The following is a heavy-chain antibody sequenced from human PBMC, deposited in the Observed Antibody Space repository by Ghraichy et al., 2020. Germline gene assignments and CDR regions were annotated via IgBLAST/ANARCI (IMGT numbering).Heavy chain of an antibody. J-gene: IGHJ5*02. V-gene: IGHV3-33*01. CDR3: VRDLLPRYYYGCADP. CDR1: GFTFSSYG. CDR2: IWYDGSNK. Sequence: GGSLRLSCAASGFTFSSYGMHWVRQAPGKGLEWVAVIWYDGSNKYYADSVKGRFTISRDNSKNTLYLQMNSLRAEDTAVYYCVRDLLPRYYYGCADPWGQGTLVTVSS. D-gene: IGHD3-10*01.